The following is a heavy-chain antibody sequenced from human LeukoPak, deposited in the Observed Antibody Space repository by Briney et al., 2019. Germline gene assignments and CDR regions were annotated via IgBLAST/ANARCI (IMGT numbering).Heavy chain of an antibody. CDR1: GGSISSSSYY. V-gene: IGHV4-39*07. D-gene: IGHD6-19*01. CDR2: IYYSGST. J-gene: IGHJ4*02. Sequence: SETLSLTCTVSGGSISSSSYYWGWIRQPPGKGLEWIGSIYYSGSTYYNPSLKSRVTISVDTSKNQFSLKLSSVTAADTAVYYCARVKQWLPLFDYWGQGTLVTVSS. CDR3: ARVKQWLPLFDY.